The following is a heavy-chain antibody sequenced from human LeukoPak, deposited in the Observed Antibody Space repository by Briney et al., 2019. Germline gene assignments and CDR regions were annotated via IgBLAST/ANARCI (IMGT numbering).Heavy chain of an antibody. CDR3: ANRQPAPEY. Sequence: PGRSLRLSCAASGFTFSRYGMHWVRQAPGKGLEWVAFLSYDRSMEYYADSVKGRFTIFRDDSKSMLYLQMNSLRPEDTAVYYCANRQPAPEYWGRGTLVTVSS. CDR2: LSYDRSME. J-gene: IGHJ4*02. CDR1: GFTFSRYG. V-gene: IGHV3-30*18. D-gene: IGHD6-6*01.